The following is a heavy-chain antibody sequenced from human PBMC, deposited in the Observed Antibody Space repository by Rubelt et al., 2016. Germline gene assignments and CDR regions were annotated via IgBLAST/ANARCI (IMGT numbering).Heavy chain of an antibody. CDR1: GGSMNGYY. D-gene: IGHD4-11*01. CDR3: ARHATTDRSLDP. V-gene: IGHV4-59*08. CDR2: IFYSWSQ. Sequence: QVQLQESGPGLVKPSEHLSLTCTVSGGSMNGYYYSWVRPPPGKGLDWIAYIFYSWSQYSNPSLKTRVTIPVDTPRNQVSLNRNAWTAADTAVYYCARHATTDRSLDPWGQGTLVSVSS. J-gene: IGHJ5*02.